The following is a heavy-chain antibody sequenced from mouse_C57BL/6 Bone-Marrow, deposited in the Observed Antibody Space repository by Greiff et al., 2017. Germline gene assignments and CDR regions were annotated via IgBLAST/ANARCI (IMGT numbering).Heavy chain of an antibody. V-gene: IGHV1-69*01. CDR1: GYTFTSYW. CDR2: IDPSDSYT. CDR3: AGWDYGSSLDY. J-gene: IGHJ2*01. Sequence: VQLQQPGAELVMPGASVKLSCKASGYTFTSYWMHWVKQRPGQGLEWIGEIDPSDSYTNYNKKFKGKTTLTVDKSSSTAYMQLSSLTSEDSAVYYCAGWDYGSSLDYWGQGTTLTVSS. D-gene: IGHD1-1*01.